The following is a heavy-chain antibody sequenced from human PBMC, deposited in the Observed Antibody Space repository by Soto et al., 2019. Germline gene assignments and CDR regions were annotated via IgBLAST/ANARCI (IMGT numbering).Heavy chain of an antibody. Sequence: PSETLSLTCTVSSGSISSYYWSWIRQPPGKGLEWIGSIYYSGSTYYNPSLKSRVTISVDTSKNQFSLKLSSVTAADTAVYYCARLWIPIGMDVWGQGTTVTVSS. CDR2: IYYSGST. CDR1: SGSISSYY. V-gene: IGHV4-39*01. J-gene: IGHJ6*02. CDR3: ARLWIPIGMDV. D-gene: IGHD3-3*01.